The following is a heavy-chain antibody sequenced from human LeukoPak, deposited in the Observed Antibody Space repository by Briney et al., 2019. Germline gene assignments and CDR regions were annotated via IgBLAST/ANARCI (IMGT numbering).Heavy chain of an antibody. CDR3: ARLILGATFSFDS. D-gene: IGHD1-26*01. V-gene: IGHV4-59*08. J-gene: IGHJ4*02. CDR2: LDYSGST. CDR1: GGSITRYY. Sequence: SETLSLTCTVSGGSITRYYWSWIRQPPGKGLEWIASLDYSGSTNYNPSLKSRVTVSVDTSKSQFSLKLSSVTAADTAVYFCARLILGATFSFDSSGLGTLVTVSS.